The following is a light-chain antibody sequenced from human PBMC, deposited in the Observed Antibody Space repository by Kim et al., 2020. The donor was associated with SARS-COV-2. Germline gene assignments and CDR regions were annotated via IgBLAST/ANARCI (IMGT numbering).Light chain of an antibody. CDR3: QVWDSSSDHVV. J-gene: IGLJ2*01. CDR2: YDS. CDR1: NIGSKS. Sequence: PGKTARIPCGGNNIGSKSVHWYQQKPGQAPVLVIYYDSDRPSGIPERFSGSNSGNTATLTISRVEAGDEADYYCQVWDSSSDHVVFGGGTQLTVL. V-gene: IGLV3-21*04.